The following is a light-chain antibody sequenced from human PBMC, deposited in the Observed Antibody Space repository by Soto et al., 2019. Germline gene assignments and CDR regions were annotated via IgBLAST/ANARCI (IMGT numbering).Light chain of an antibody. CDR3: SSYTSRRIDYF. Sequence: QYALTQPASVSGSPGQAITISCTGTSSDVGGYNYVSWYQQHPGKAPKLMIYEVSNRPSGVSNRFSGSKSGNTASLTISGHQAEDEADYYCSSYTSRRIDYFFGTRTKLTVL. J-gene: IGLJ1*01. CDR2: EVS. CDR1: SSDVGGYNY. V-gene: IGLV2-14*01.